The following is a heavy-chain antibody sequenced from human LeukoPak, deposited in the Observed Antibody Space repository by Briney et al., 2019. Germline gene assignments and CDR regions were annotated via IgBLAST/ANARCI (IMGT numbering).Heavy chain of an antibody. V-gene: IGHV3-30*02. CDR1: GFTLSSYG. CDR2: IRYHGSKK. CDR3: AKGSQYSSSWNTPNFDY. Sequence: GGSLRLSCAASGFTLSSYGMHGVREGLGKGLERVAFIRYHGSKKYYADSVKGRFTISRDKSKNTLYLQMNRLRAEDTAVYYCAKGSQYSSSWNTPNFDYWGQGTLVTVSS. D-gene: IGHD6-13*01. J-gene: IGHJ4*02.